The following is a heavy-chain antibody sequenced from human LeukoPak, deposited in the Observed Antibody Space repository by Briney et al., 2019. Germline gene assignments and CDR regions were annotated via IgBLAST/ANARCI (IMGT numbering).Heavy chain of an antibody. CDR1: GFTFSSYA. D-gene: IGHD4-11*01. Sequence: GGSLRLSCAASGFTFSSYAMSWVRQAPGKGLVWVSRINYDGSSTTYADSVKGRFTISRDNTKNTLFLQMNSLRAEDTAVYYCVRAKDYRGAFDIWGQGTMVTVSS. CDR2: INYDGSST. V-gene: IGHV3-74*01. J-gene: IGHJ3*02. CDR3: VRAKDYRGAFDI.